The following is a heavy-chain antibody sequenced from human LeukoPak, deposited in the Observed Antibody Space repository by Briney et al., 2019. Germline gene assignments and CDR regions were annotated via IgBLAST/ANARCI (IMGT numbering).Heavy chain of an antibody. J-gene: IGHJ4*02. Sequence: GGSLRLSCAAAGFTFSSYSMNWVRQAPGKGLEWVSSISSSSSYIYYADSVKGRFTISRDNSKNTLYLQMNSLRAEDTAVYYCAKDLDYYDSSGYYYWGQGTLVTVSS. CDR1: GFTFSSYS. V-gene: IGHV3-21*04. CDR3: AKDLDYYDSSGYYY. CDR2: ISSSSSYI. D-gene: IGHD3-22*01.